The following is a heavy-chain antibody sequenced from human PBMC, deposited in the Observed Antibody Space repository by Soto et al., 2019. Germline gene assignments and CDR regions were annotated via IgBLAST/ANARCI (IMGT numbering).Heavy chain of an antibody. D-gene: IGHD5-18*01. J-gene: IGHJ4*02. Sequence: SETLSLTCAVSGGSISSGGYSWSWIRQPPGKGLEYIGYIYHSASTYYNPSLKSRVTISVDKSKNQFSLKLSSVTAADTAVYYCAREARGNGYSYGYVGRYFDYWGQGTLVTVSS. CDR1: GGSISSGGYS. CDR2: IYHSAST. V-gene: IGHV4-30-2*01. CDR3: AREARGNGYSYGYVGRYFDY.